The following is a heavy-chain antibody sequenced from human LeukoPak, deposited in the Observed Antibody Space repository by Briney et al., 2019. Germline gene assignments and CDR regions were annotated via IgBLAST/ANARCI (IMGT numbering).Heavy chain of an antibody. CDR2: IYYSGST. J-gene: IGHJ2*01. D-gene: IGHD3-10*01. CDR1: GGSISSGGYY. V-gene: IGHV4-31*03. CDR3: ARDWEEYYGSGSYWYFDL. Sequence: SQTLSLTCTVSGGSISSGGYYWSWIRQHPGKGLEWIGYIYYSGSTYYNPSLKSRVTISVDTSKNQFSLKLSSATAADTAVYYCARDWEEYYGSGSYWYFDLWGRGTLVTVSS.